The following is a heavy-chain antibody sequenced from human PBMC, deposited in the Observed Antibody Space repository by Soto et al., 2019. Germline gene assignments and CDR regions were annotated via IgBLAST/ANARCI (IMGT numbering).Heavy chain of an antibody. J-gene: IGHJ6*02. CDR2: ISGSGGST. Sequence: GGSLRLSCAASGSTFSSYAMSWVRQAPGKGLEWVSAISGSGGSTYYADSVKGRFTISRDNSKNTLYLQMNSLRAEDTAVYYCAKDYYDSPYGYYYYGMDVWGQGTTVTVSS. D-gene: IGHD3-22*01. V-gene: IGHV3-23*01. CDR1: GSTFSSYA. CDR3: AKDYYDSPYGYYYYGMDV.